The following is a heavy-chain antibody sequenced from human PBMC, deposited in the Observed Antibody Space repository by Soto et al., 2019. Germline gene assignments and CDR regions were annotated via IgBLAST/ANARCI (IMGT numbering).Heavy chain of an antibody. J-gene: IGHJ5*02. V-gene: IGHV4-39*01. CDR2: IYYSGST. CDR1: GGSISISSYY. CDR3: ARHLDFWSGLRSGWFDP. Sequence: PSETLSLTCTASGGSISISSYYWGWIRHPPGKGLEWIGSIYYSGSTYYNPSLESRVTISVDTSKNQFSLKLSSVTAADTAVYYCARHLDFWSGLRSGWFDPWGQGTLVTVSS. D-gene: IGHD3-3*01.